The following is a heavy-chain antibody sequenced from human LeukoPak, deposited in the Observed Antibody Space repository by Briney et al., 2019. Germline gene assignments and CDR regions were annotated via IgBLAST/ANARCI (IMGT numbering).Heavy chain of an antibody. CDR3: ARARGVGIGAHFDY. V-gene: IGHV3-11*01. D-gene: IGHD2-8*01. J-gene: IGHJ4*02. CDR1: GFNFGGYY. Sequence: GGSLRLSCITSGFNFGGYYMGWFRQAPGKGLEWVSYISDDSYRTPYGDSVKGRFTISRDNAKNSLYLQMDNLRIEDTAVYYCARARGVGIGAHFDYWGQGTLVTVSS. CDR2: ISDDSYRT.